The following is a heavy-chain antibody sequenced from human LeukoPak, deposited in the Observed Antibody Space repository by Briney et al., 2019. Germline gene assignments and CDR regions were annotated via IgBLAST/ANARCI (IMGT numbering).Heavy chain of an antibody. D-gene: IGHD1-1*01. J-gene: IGHJ6*02. CDR2: IYPGDSDA. CDR3: TRHEARTRYYYYGMDV. Sequence: GESLKISCQGSGYSFSNYGIGWVRQMPGKGLEWMGIIYPGDSDARYSPSSEGQVTISVDKTISTAYLQWSSLKASDTTTYYCTRHEARTRYYYYGMDVWGQGTTVTVSS. CDR1: GYSFSNYG. V-gene: IGHV5-51*01.